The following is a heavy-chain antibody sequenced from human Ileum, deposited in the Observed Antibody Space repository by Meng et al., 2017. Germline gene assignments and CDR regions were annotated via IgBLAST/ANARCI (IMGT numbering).Heavy chain of an antibody. CDR2: IGVGDGST. CDR1: GFSFNLIG. D-gene: IGHD2-21*01. Sequence: GESLKISCAASGFSFNLIGFAWVRQAPGKGLEWFSTIGVGDGSTFYEDSVKGRFTISKDFSKNTLLLQMNSLTAADTAIYYCATLWWNGGRTFDSWGQGTMVTVSS. J-gene: IGHJ3*01. V-gene: IGHV3-23*01. CDR3: ATLWWNGGRTFDS.